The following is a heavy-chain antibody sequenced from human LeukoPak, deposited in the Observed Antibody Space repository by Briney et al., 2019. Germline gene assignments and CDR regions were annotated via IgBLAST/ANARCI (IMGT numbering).Heavy chain of an antibody. D-gene: IGHD5-18*01. V-gene: IGHV3-43*01. CDR1: RYTFDYYT. CDR2: ISMDGVNT. CDR3: VKGRRRGYAYGTLES. Sequence: GGSLRLSCAASRYTFDYYTMYWVRQGPEKGLEWVSLISMDGVNTFYADSVKGRFTISRDNNKNSLYLQMNGLRTDDTGLYYCVKGRRRGYAYGTLESWGQGTLVTVSS. J-gene: IGHJ4*02.